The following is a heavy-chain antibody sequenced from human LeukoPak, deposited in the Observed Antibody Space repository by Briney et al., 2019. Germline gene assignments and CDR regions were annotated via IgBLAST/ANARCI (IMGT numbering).Heavy chain of an antibody. Sequence: SVKVSCKASGGTFSSYAISWVRQAPGQGLEWMGGIIAIFGTANYAQKFQGRVTITADESTSTAYMELSSLRSEDTAVYYCARDLRYYDFWSGYFSNHYYYMDVWGKGTTVTVSS. CDR1: GGTFSSYA. CDR3: ARDLRYYDFWSGYFSNHYYYMDV. D-gene: IGHD3-3*01. J-gene: IGHJ6*03. V-gene: IGHV1-69*01. CDR2: IIAIFGTA.